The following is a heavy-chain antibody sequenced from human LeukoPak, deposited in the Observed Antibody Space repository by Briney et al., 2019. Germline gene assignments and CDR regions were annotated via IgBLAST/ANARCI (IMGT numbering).Heavy chain of an antibody. CDR2: MYTSGST. J-gene: IGHJ4*02. Sequence: PSETLSLTCTVSGGSISSGSNHWSWIRQPAGKGLEWIGRMYTSGSTNYNPSLKSRVTISLDTSKNQFSLKLSSVTAADTAVYYCARVAPHGGKSDWGQGTLVTVSS. CDR3: ARVAPHGGKSD. CDR1: GGSISSGSNH. D-gene: IGHD2-15*01. V-gene: IGHV4-61*02.